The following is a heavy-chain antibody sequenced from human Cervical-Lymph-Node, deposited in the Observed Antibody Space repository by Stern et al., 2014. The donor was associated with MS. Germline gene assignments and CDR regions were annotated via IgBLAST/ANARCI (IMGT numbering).Heavy chain of an antibody. D-gene: IGHD3-10*02. CDR3: TRDDVGDLGIDF. J-gene: IGHJ4*02. CDR1: GFIFTDYY. Sequence: VQLVESGGGLVQTGESLTLSCAASGFIFTDYYMGWVRQAPGKGLEGVGRIRKKAHGYSTEFAASVKGRFLISRYDSSNSVYLHMNSLKTEDTAIYFCTRDDVGDLGIDFWGQGAQVTVSS. V-gene: IGHV3-72*01. CDR2: IRKKAHGYST.